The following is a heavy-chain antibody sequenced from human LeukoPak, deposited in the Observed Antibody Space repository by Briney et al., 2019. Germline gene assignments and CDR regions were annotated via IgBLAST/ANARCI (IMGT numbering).Heavy chain of an antibody. D-gene: IGHD1-26*01. J-gene: IGHJ4*02. CDR2: ISAYNGNT. V-gene: IGHV1-18*01. Sequence: XSVKVSCKASGYTFTSYGISWVRQAPGQGLEWMGWISAYNGNTNYAQKLQGRVTMTTDTSTSTAYMELRSLRSDDTAVYYCAREPAHSGSYYFDYWGQGTLVTVSS. CDR1: GYTFTSYG. CDR3: AREPAHSGSYYFDY.